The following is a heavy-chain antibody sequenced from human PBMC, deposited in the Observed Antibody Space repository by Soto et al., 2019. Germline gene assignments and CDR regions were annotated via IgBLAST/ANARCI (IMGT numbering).Heavy chain of an antibody. D-gene: IGHD1-26*01. CDR1: GGSFSGYY. Sequence: SETLSLTCAVYGGSFSGYYWSWIRQPPGKGLEWIGEINHSGSTNYNPSLKSRVTISVDTSKNQFSLKLSSVTAADTAVYYCARGRKLLRNYYFGYWGQGALVTVSS. CDR3: ARGRKLLRNYYFGY. CDR2: INHSGST. J-gene: IGHJ4*02. V-gene: IGHV4-34*01.